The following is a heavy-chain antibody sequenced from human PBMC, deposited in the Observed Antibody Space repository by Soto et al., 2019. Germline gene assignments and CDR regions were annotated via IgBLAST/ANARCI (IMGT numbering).Heavy chain of an antibody. CDR1: GYTFTTYG. CDR3: ARDDRGHCGSTSCPYFDY. J-gene: IGHJ4*02. V-gene: IGHV1-18*01. CDR2: ISPYNGNT. D-gene: IGHD2-2*03. Sequence: QVQLVQSGAEVKEPGASVKVSCKASGYTFTTYGISWVRQAPGQGLEWMGWISPYNGNTNYAPKLHGRVTVTTDTSTSTAYMDLRSLRSDDTAVYYCARDDRGHCGSTSCPYFDYWGQGTLVTVSS.